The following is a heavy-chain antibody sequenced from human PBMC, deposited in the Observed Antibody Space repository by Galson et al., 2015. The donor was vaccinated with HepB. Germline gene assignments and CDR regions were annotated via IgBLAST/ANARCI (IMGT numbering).Heavy chain of an antibody. D-gene: IGHD5-12*01. CDR3: ASGGYSGYDR. V-gene: IGHV6-1*01. Sequence: CAISGDSISSNSAAWNWIRQSPSRGLEWLGRTYYRSKWYNDYAVSVKSRITINPDTSKNQFSLQLNSVTPEDTAVYYCASGGYSGYDRWGQGTLVTVSS. CDR1: GDSISSNSAA. J-gene: IGHJ4*02. CDR2: TYYRSKWYN.